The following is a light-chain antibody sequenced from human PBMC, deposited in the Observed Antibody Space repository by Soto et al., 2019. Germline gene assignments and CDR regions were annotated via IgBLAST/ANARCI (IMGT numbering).Light chain of an antibody. V-gene: IGLV2-23*02. CDR1: SSDVGSYNL. J-gene: IGLJ1*01. CDR2: EVS. CDR3: CSHAASTTYV. Sequence: QSALTQPASVSGSPGQSITISCTGTSSDVGSYNLVSWYQQHPGKAPKLMIFEVSKRPSGVSNRFSGSKSDNTASLAISGLQAEDEADYYCCSHAASTTYVFGTGPTVTV.